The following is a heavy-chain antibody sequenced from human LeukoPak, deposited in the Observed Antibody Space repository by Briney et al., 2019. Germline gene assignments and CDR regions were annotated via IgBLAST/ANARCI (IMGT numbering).Heavy chain of an antibody. Sequence: GGSLRLSRAASGFTFSRYWMHWVRQAPGKGLVWVARVNSDGFSTTYADSVKGRFTISRDNTKNTLYLQMNRLRAEDTAVYYCTRDYGAWGQGTLVTVSS. J-gene: IGHJ5*02. CDR2: VNSDGFST. CDR1: GFTFSRYW. D-gene: IGHD4/OR15-4a*01. CDR3: TRDYGA. V-gene: IGHV3-74*03.